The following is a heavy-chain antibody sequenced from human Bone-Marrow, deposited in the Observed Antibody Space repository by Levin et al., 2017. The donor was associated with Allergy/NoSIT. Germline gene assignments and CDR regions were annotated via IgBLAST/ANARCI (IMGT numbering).Heavy chain of an antibody. D-gene: IGHD2-15*01. Sequence: SETLSLTCAVSGGSISSSNWWSWVRQPPGKGLEWIWEIYHSGSTNYNPSLKSRVTISVDKSKNQFSLKLSSVTAADTAVYYCARVTVVAATFGDYDGMDGWGQGTTVTVSS. CDR3: ARVTVVAATFGDYDGMDG. CDR1: GGSISSSNW. V-gene: IGHV4-4*02. J-gene: IGHJ6*02. CDR2: IYHSGST.